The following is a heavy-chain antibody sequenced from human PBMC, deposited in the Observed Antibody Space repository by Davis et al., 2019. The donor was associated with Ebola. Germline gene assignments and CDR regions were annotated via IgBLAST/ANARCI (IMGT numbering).Heavy chain of an antibody. CDR1: GYRFTSYW. CDR3: ARMERICENGTCYRHGIDW. J-gene: IGHJ4*02. V-gene: IGHV5-51*01. Sequence: PGGSLRLSCKASGYRFTSYWIGWVRQMPGKGLDWMGIIYPRDSDTRYSPSFQGHVTVSVDKSINTAYLQWSSLKASDTAMYYCARMERICENGTCYRHGIDWWGQGTLVIVSS. D-gene: IGHD2-15*01. CDR2: IYPRDSDT.